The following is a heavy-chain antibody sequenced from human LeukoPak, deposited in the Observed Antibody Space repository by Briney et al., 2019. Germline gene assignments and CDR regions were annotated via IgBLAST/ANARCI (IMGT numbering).Heavy chain of an antibody. D-gene: IGHD4-17*01. CDR2: IWFDGSDK. J-gene: IGHJ4*02. V-gene: IGHV3-33*06. Sequence: PGRSLRLSCAASGFTFSTYGMHWVRQAPGKGLEWVAVIWFDGSDKYYADSVKGRYTMYRDNSKNTLYLQMNSLRAEDTALYFCAKGLWGTTVTPLDYWGQGTLVTVSS. CDR1: GFTFSTYG. CDR3: AKGLWGTTVTPLDY.